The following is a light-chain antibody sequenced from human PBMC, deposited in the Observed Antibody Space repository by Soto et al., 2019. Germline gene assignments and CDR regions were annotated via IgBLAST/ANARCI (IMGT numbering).Light chain of an antibody. CDR2: GGS. J-gene: IGKJ4*01. CDR1: ESISRH. Sequence: DIQMSQSPSSLSASVGDRVTITCRAAESISRHLNWYQQKPGKAPNLLIHGGSILQSGVPPRLSGGGGGTDFTLTISSLQPEDFASYYCQQIYTIPLTFGGGTKVDIK. V-gene: IGKV1-39*01. CDR3: QQIYTIPLT.